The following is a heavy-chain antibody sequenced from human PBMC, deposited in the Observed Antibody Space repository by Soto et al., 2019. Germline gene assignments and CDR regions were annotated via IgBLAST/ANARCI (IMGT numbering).Heavy chain of an antibody. V-gene: IGHV4-59*01. J-gene: IGHJ4*02. D-gene: IGHD2-2*01. CDR1: GGYISSYY. CDR3: ASAFGSTMPSLF. Sequence: SETLSLTCTVSGGYISSYYWTWIRRPPGKGLEWIGYLYYSGSTNYNPSLKRRVTMSIDTSKNQFSLKLSSVTAADTAVYYCASAFGSTMPSLFWGQGTLVTVSS. CDR2: LYYSGST.